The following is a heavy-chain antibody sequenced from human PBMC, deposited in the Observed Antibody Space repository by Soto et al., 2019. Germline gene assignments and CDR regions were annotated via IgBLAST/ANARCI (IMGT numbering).Heavy chain of an antibody. CDR2: VNTYNGNP. D-gene: IGHD6-13*01. CDR3: ARDSQYSTSWQRFDS. V-gene: IGHV1-18*01. Sequence: QVQLVQSGVEVKKPGASVKVSCKASGYTFTNYAISWVRQAPGRGLEWMGWVNTYNGNPNYAQIFQGRVTMTTDTSTGTAYMALRSLKSDDSAVYYCARDSQYSTSWQRFDSWGQGTPVTVSS. CDR1: GYTFTNYA. J-gene: IGHJ4*02.